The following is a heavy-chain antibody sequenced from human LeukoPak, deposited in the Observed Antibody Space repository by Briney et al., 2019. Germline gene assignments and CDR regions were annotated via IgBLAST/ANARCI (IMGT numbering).Heavy chain of an antibody. CDR2: IYYSGAT. V-gene: IGHV4-59*01. D-gene: IGHD6-13*01. CDR3: ARGVYIAAAQYGF. CDR1: GGSISTYY. J-gene: IGHJ4*02. Sequence: PSETRSLTCTVSGGSISTYYWNWIRQPPGKGLEWIGYIYYSGATNYNPSLKSRVTISVDTSKNQFSLKLSSVTAADTAVYYCARGVYIAAAQYGFWGQGTLVTVSS.